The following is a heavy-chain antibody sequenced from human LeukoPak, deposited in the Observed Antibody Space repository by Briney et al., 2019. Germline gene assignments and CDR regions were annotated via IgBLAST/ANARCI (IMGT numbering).Heavy chain of an antibody. Sequence: SVKVCCKASGGTFSSYAISWVRQAPGQGLEWMGGIIPIFGTANYAQKFQGRVTITADESTSTAYMELSSLRSEDTAVYYCARGPVVVAAPQPWFDPWGQGTLVTVSS. CDR2: IIPIFGTA. CDR1: GGTFSSYA. V-gene: IGHV1-69*13. J-gene: IGHJ5*02. CDR3: ARGPVVVAAPQPWFDP. D-gene: IGHD2-15*01.